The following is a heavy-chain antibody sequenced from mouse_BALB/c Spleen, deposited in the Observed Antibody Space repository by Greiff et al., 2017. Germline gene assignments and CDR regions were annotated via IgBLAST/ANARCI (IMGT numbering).Heavy chain of an antibody. CDR2: ISSGSSTI. D-gene: IGHD2-3*01. CDR1: GFTFSSFG. J-gene: IGHJ4*01. Sequence: EVKVVESGGGLVQPGGSRKLSCAASGFTFSSFGMHWVRQAPEKGLEWVAYISSGSSTIYYADTVKGRFTISRDNPKNTLFLQMTSLRSEDTAMYYCARFDETMDYWGQGTSVTVSS. CDR3: ARFDETMDY. V-gene: IGHV5-17*02.